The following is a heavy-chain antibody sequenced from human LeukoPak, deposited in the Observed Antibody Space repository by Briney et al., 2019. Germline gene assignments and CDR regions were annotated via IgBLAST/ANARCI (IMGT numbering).Heavy chain of an antibody. CDR1: GYTFIRYV. CDR3: ARAHQPLGGLSFPDS. CDR2: INTNTGNP. V-gene: IGHV7-4-1*02. J-gene: IGHJ5*01. D-gene: IGHD3-16*02. Sequence: ASVKVSCKASGYTFIRYVMNWVRQAPGQGLEWMGWINTNTGNPTYAQGFTGRYVFSLDTSVSTAYLQISSLKAEDTAVYYCARAHQPLGGLSFPDSWGQGTLVTVSS.